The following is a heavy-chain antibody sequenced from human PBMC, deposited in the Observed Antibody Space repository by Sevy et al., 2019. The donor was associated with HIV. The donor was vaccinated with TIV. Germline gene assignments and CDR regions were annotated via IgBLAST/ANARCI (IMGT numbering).Heavy chain of an antibody. D-gene: IGHD3-22*01. CDR1: GYTLTGLS. CDR2: FDPEDGET. J-gene: IGHJ4*02. CDR3: ATTKDYYDSSGCPFDY. V-gene: IGHV1-24*01. Sequence: ASVKVSCKVSGYTLTGLSMQWVRQAPGKGLEWMGSFDPEDGETIYAQNFQGRVTMTEDTSTDTAYMELSSLRSEDTAVYFCATTKDYYDSSGCPFDYWGQGTLVTVSS.